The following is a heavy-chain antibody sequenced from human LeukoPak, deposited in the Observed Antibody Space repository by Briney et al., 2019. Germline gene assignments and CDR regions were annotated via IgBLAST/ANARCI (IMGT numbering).Heavy chain of an antibody. D-gene: IGHD1-14*01. CDR1: GHTFTYRY. J-gene: IGHJ3*02. V-gene: IGHV1-45*02. CDR2: ITPFNGNT. Sequence: ASVKVSCKASGHTFTYRYLHWVRQAPGQALEWMGWITPFNGNTNYAQKFQDRVTITRDRSMSTAYMELSSLRSEDTAMYYRAITNVPAGALDIWGQGTMVTVSS. CDR3: AITNVPAGALDI.